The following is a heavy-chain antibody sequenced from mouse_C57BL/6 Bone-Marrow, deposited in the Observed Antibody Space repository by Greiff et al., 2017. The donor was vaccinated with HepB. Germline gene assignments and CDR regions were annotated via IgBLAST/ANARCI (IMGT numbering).Heavy chain of an antibody. Sequence: DVKLVESGGGLVKPGGSLKLSCAASGFTFSSYAMSWVRQTPEKRLEWVATISDGGSYTYYPDNVKGRFTISRDNAKNNLYLQLSHLKSEDTAMYYCGRDPQYITTVVARDYWGQGTTLTVSS. J-gene: IGHJ2*01. V-gene: IGHV5-4*01. CDR1: GFTFSSYA. D-gene: IGHD1-1*01. CDR2: ISDGGSYT. CDR3: GRDPQYITTVVARDY.